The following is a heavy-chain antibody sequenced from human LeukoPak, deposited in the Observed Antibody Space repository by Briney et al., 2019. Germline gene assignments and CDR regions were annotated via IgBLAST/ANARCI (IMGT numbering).Heavy chain of an antibody. V-gene: IGHV3-21*01. Sequence: GGALRLSCTASGFTFSNYGMNWVRQAPGKGLEWVSFTDTSGNYIYYGDSVKGRFTISRDNAKNLVFLQMNGLRAEDTAVYYCARGRSITLLRGVAMSDGFDIWGQGAMVAVSS. CDR3: ARGRSITLLRGVAMSDGFDI. CDR2: TDTSGNYI. J-gene: IGHJ3*02. D-gene: IGHD3-10*01. CDR1: GFTFSNYG.